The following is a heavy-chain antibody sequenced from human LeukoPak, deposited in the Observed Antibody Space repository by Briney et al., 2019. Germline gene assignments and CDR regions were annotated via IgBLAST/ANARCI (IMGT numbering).Heavy chain of an antibody. D-gene: IGHD1-26*01. V-gene: IGHV3-48*04. CDR2: ISSSGSTI. CDR3: ARASPIVGAEG. Sequence: PGGSLRLSCAASGFTFSSYSMNWVRQAPGKGLEWVSYISSSGSTIYYADSVKGRFTISRDNAKNSLYLQMNSLRAEDTAVYYCARASPIVGAEGWGQGTLVTVSS. J-gene: IGHJ4*02. CDR1: GFTFSSYS.